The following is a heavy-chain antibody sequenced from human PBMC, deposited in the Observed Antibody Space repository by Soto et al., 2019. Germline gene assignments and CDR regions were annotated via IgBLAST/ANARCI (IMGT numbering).Heavy chain of an antibody. CDR1: GFSFSSDN. Sequence: VQLVESGGGLVQPGGSLRLSCAASGFSFSSDNMHWVRQAPGKGLEWVSSVGSTASYVVYADSVKGRFTISRDNANSSLYLQMNSLRAEDTAVYYCVHSHYGSGSFDYWGQGTLVTVSS. CDR2: VGSTASYV. V-gene: IGHV3-21*01. CDR3: VHSHYGSGSFDY. J-gene: IGHJ4*02. D-gene: IGHD3-10*01.